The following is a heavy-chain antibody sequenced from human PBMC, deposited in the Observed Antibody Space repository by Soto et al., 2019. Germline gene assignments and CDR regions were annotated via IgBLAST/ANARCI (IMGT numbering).Heavy chain of an antibody. CDR1: GYTFTSYG. D-gene: IGHD1-1*01. Sequence: GASVKVSCEASGYTFTSYGISWVRQAPGQGLEWMGWISAYNGNTNYAQKLQGRVTMTTDTSTSTAYMELRSLRSDDTAVYYCARGNNQRRQYYYYYMDVWGKGTTVTVSS. J-gene: IGHJ6*03. CDR3: ARGNNQRRQYYYYYMDV. CDR2: ISAYNGNT. V-gene: IGHV1-18*01.